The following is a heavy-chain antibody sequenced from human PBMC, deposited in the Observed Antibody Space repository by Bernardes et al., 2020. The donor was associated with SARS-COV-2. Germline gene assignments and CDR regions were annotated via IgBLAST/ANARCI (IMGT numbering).Heavy chain of an antibody. Sequence: ASVKVSCKASGYTFTSYGISWVRQAPGQGLEWMGWISAYNGNTNYAQKLQGRVTMTTDTSTSTAYMELRSLRSDDTAVYYCARDYPYGSGSYPNYYYYYGMDVWGQGTTVTVSS. V-gene: IGHV1-18*01. CDR2: ISAYNGNT. CDR1: GYTFTSYG. CDR3: ARDYPYGSGSYPNYYYYYGMDV. J-gene: IGHJ6*02. D-gene: IGHD3-10*01.